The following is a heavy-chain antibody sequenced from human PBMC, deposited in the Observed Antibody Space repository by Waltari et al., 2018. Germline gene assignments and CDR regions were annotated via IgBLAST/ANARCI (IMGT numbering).Heavy chain of an antibody. D-gene: IGHD3-16*02. CDR3: ARAGGNPYDYIWGSYRYLYDY. CDR2: IYYSGST. CDR1: GGSISSGDYY. V-gene: IGHV4-30-4*08. Sequence: QVQLQESGPGLVKPSQTLSLTCTVSGGSISSGDYYWSWIRQPPGKGLEWIGYIYYSGSTYSNPSLKSRVTISVDTSKNQFSLKLSSVTAADTAVYYCARAGGNPYDYIWGSYRYLYDYWGQGTLVTVSS. J-gene: IGHJ4*02.